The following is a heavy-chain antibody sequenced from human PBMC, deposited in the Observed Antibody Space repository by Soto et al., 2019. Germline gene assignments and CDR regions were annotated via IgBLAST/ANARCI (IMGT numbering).Heavy chain of an antibody. CDR2: IYYSGST. J-gene: IGHJ5*02. Sequence: SETLSLTCTVSGGSISSGGYYWSWIRQHPGKGLEWIGYIYYSGSTYYNPSLKSRVTISVDTSKNQFSLKLSSVTAADTAVYYCARGSGSSQHNWFGPRGQGDLVTVSP. V-gene: IGHV4-31*03. CDR3: ARGSGSSQHNWFGP. D-gene: IGHD1-26*01. CDR1: GGSISSGGYY.